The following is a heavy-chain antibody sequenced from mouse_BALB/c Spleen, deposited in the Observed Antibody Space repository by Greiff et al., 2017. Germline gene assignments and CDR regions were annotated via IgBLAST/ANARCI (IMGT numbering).Heavy chain of an antibody. CDR3: ARSGSNYYGSSPAWFAY. D-gene: IGHD1-1*01. J-gene: IGHJ3*01. CDR1: GYAFSSYW. V-gene: IGHV1-80*01. Sequence: VQLQQSGAELVRPGSSVKISCKASGYAFSSYWMNWVKQRPGQGLEWIGQIYPGDGDTNYNGKFKGKATLTADKSSSTAYMQLSSLTSEDSAVYFCARSGSNYYGSSPAWFAYWGQGTQVTVSA. CDR2: IYPGDGDT.